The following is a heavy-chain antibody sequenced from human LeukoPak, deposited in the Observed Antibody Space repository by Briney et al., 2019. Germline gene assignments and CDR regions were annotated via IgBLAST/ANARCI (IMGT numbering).Heavy chain of an antibody. CDR3: ARAGQPYYDSSSSQSPRPFDY. CDR1: GGTFSSYA. Sequence: SVKVSCKASGGTFSSYAISWVRQAPGQGLEWMGGIIPIFGTANYAQKFQGRVTITTDESTSTAYMELSSLRSEDTAVYYCARAGQPYYDSSSSQSPRPFDYWGQGTLVTVSS. J-gene: IGHJ4*02. V-gene: IGHV1-69*05. CDR2: IIPIFGTA. D-gene: IGHD3-22*01.